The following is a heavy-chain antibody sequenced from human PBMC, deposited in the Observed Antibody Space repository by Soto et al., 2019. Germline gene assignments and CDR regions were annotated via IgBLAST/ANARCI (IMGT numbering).Heavy chain of an antibody. Sequence: PXETLSLTCSVSAGSLSNYYWTWIRQSPGKGLEWIGEIYHTGSTKYNPSLKSRVAISVDMSKNQFSLTLNSVTPADTAVYYCARGGRGSGLYFLYYFDLWGQGTLVTVSS. CDR3: ARGGRGSGLYFLYYFDL. J-gene: IGHJ4*02. V-gene: IGHV4-59*01. D-gene: IGHD6-19*01. CDR1: AGSLSNYY. CDR2: IYHTGST.